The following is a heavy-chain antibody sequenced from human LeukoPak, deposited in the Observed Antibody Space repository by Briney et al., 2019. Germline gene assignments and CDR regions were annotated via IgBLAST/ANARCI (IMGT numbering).Heavy chain of an antibody. V-gene: IGHV1-8*01. CDR2: MNPNSGNT. CDR1: GYTFTSYD. J-gene: IGHJ4*02. Sequence: GASLKVSCKASGYTFTSYDINWVRQATGQGLEWMGWMNPNSGNTGYGQKFQGRVTMTRNTCISTAYMELSSLRSEDTAVYYCARVIVRRRDGYNFDYWGQGTLVTVSS. CDR3: ARVIVRRRDGYNFDY. D-gene: IGHD5-24*01.